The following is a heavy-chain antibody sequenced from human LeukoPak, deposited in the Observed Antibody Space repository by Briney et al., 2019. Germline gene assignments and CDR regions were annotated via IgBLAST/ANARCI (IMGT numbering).Heavy chain of an antibody. J-gene: IGHJ4*02. Sequence: PGGSLRLSCAASGFTFSSYGMHWVRQAPGKGLEWVAVIWYDGSNKYYADSVKGRFTISRDNAKNSLYLQMNSLRAEDTAVYYCARVAGSWYAWGFDYWGQGTLVTVSS. CDR1: GFTFSSYG. CDR3: ARVAGSWYAWGFDY. V-gene: IGHV3-33*01. CDR2: IWYDGSNK. D-gene: IGHD6-13*01.